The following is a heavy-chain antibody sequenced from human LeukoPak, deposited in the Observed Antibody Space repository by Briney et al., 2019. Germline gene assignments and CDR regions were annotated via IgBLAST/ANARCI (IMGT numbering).Heavy chain of an antibody. CDR2: ISYDGSGK. J-gene: IGHJ5*02. Sequence: GGSLRLSCAASGFTFNTYAMHWVRQAPGKGLEWVAVISYDGSGKYYTDSVKGRFTISRDNSENTLYLQMNGLRPEDSAVYYCARDHERGSGDNWAINRFDPWGQGTLVTVSS. V-gene: IGHV3-30*04. D-gene: IGHD3-10*01. CDR3: ARDHERGSGDNWAINRFDP. CDR1: GFTFNTYA.